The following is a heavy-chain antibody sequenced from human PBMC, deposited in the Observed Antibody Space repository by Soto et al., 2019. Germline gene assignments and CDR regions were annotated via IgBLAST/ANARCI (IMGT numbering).Heavy chain of an antibody. V-gene: IGHV1-69*06. J-gene: IGHJ6*02. D-gene: IGHD1-26*01. Sequence: AAVKVSCKASGGTFSSYDISWVRQAPGQGLEWMGGIIPIFGTTNYARRFQGRVTITADKSTSTAYMELRSLRSEDTAVYYCARGTRSGSYYYYGLDVWGQGTTVTVSS. CDR1: GGTFSSYD. CDR3: ARGTRSGSYYYYGLDV. CDR2: IIPIFGTT.